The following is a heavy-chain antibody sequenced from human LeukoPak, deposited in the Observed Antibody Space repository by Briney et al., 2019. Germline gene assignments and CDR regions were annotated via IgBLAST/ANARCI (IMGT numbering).Heavy chain of an antibody. Sequence: GGSLRLSCAASGFTFSSSAMSWVRQAPGKRLEWVSTASGTDGRTYYADSVKGRFTISSDNSKNTLFLQMNSLGAEDTAVYYCASRGGQSSFDYWGQGTLVTVSS. D-gene: IGHD2-15*01. CDR3: ASRGGQSSFDY. J-gene: IGHJ4*02. CDR1: GFTFSSSA. CDR2: ASGTDGRT. V-gene: IGHV3-23*01.